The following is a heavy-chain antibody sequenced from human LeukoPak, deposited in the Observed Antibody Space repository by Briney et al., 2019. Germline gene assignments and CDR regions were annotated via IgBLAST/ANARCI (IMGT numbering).Heavy chain of an antibody. V-gene: IGHV3-30-3*01. D-gene: IGHD3-22*01. CDR3: ASIGWGVPPQNNEDYYDSSGYYYFFDY. CDR1: GFTFSSYA. J-gene: IGHJ4*02. Sequence: PGGSLRLSCAASGFTFSSYAMHWVRQAPGKGLEWVAVISYDGSNKYYADSVKGRFTISRDNSKNTLYLQMNSLRAEDTAVYCCASIGWGVPPQNNEDYYDSSGYYYFFDYWGQGTLVTVSS. CDR2: ISYDGSNK.